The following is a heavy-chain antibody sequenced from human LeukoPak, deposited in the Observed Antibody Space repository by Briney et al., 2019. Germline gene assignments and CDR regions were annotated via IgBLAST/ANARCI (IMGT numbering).Heavy chain of an antibody. Sequence: TGGSLRLSCAASGFTFSGYAMHWVRQAPGKGLEWVAVISYDGSNKYYADSVKGRFTISRDNSKNTLYLQMNSLRAEDTAVYYCARDPYGGYGGFDYWGQGTLVTVSS. D-gene: IGHD5-12*01. CDR2: ISYDGSNK. J-gene: IGHJ4*02. CDR1: GFTFSGYA. CDR3: ARDPYGGYGGFDY. V-gene: IGHV3-30*04.